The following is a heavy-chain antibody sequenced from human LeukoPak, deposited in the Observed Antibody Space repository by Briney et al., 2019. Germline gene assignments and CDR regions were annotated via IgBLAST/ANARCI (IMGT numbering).Heavy chain of an antibody. D-gene: IGHD2-21*01. Sequence: GGSLRLSCAASGFIVSSNYMSWVRQAPGKGLEWVSVIYSGGSTYYADSVKGRFTISRDNSKNTLYLQMNSLRAEDTAVYYCAGGDVGGYCEYWGQGTLVTVSS. V-gene: IGHV3-53*01. CDR3: AGGDVGGYCEY. J-gene: IGHJ4*02. CDR1: GFIVSSNY. CDR2: IYSGGST.